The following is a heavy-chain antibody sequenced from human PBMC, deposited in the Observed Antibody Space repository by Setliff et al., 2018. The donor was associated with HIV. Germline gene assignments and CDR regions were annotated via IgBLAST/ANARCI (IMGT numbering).Heavy chain of an antibody. CDR2: TYSSGSP. CDR1: GASISNSNSY. V-gene: IGHV4-39*02. CDR3: ARTPHYFDRSGYYSWFYFDF. Sequence: SETLSLTCTVYGASISNSNSYWGWIRQPPGKRLEWLGSTYSSGSPSYNPSLSSRLTISVDTSKNHVSLRLSSVTAADTAVYDCARTPHYFDRSGYYSWFYFDFWGQGTLVTVSS. J-gene: IGHJ4*02. D-gene: IGHD3-22*01.